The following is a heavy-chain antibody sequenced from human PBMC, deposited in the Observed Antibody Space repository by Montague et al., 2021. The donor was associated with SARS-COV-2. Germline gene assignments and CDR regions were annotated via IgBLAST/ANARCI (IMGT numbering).Heavy chain of an antibody. J-gene: IGHJ5*02. Sequence: SETLSLTCTVSGGSISSHYWRWLRPRPGKGLEWVWRIYISESTNFNPSLKSRVTMSVDTSKNQFSLKLSSVTAADTAVYYCARDVAVPLAPPYSWFDPWGQGTLVTVSS. D-gene: IGHD2-2*01. CDR1: GGSISSHY. CDR3: ARDVAVPLAPPYSWFDP. V-gene: IGHV4-4*07. CDR2: IYISEST.